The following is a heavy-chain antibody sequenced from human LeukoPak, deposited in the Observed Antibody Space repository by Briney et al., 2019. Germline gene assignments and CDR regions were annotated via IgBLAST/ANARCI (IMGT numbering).Heavy chain of an antibody. J-gene: IGHJ4*02. V-gene: IGHV3-33*01. CDR3: ARAPTNWVYFDS. CDR2: IWYDGSNK. D-gene: IGHD7-27*01. CDR1: GSTFSSYG. Sequence: GGSLRLSCATSGSTFSSYGMYWVRQAPGKGLEWVAVIWYDGSNKYYGDSVEGRFTISRGNSKNTLYLQMNSLRAEDTAVYYCARAPTNWVYFDSWGQGTLVTVSS.